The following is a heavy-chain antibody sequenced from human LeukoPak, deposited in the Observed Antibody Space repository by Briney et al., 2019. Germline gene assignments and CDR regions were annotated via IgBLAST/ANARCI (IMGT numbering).Heavy chain of an antibody. J-gene: IGHJ5*02. Sequence: ASVKVSCKASGYTFTSYDINWVRQATGQELEWMGWMNPNSGNTGYAQKFQGRVTMTRNTSISTAYMELSSLRSEDTAVYYCARSGSYFDWFDPWGQGTLVTVSS. V-gene: IGHV1-8*01. CDR2: MNPNSGNT. CDR1: GYTFTSYD. CDR3: ARSGSYFDWFDP. D-gene: IGHD1-26*01.